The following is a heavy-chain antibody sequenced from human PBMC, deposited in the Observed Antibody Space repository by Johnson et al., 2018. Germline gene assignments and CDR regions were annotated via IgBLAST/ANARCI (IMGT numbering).Heavy chain of an antibody. CDR3: ARDYRSITSCLDV. CDR2: ISYDGNKK. V-gene: IGHV3-30*03. Sequence: QVQLVQSGGGVVQPGRSLRLSCAASGFIFSSYGMHWVRQAPGKGLERVAVISYDGNKKYYADSVKGRFTISRDNSENTLYLQMNSMRAEDSAVYYCARDYRSITSCLDVWGQGTTVTVSS. D-gene: IGHD3-3*01. J-gene: IGHJ6*02. CDR1: GFIFSSYG.